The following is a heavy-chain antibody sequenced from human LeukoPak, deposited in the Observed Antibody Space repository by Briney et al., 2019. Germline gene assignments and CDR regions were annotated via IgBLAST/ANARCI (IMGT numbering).Heavy chain of an antibody. CDR2: IYYSGST. D-gene: IGHD5-18*01. J-gene: IGHJ5*02. V-gene: IGHV4-59*08. CDR3: ARVSVDTAMGNWFDP. Sequence: KPSETLSLTCTVSGGSISSYYWSWIRQPPGKGLEWIGYIYYSGSTYYNPSLKSRVTISVDTSKNQFSLKLSSVTAADTAVYYCARVSVDTAMGNWFDPWGQGTLVTVSS. CDR1: GGSISSYY.